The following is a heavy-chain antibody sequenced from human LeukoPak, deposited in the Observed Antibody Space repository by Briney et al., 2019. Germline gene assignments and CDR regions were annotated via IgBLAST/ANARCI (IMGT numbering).Heavy chain of an antibody. CDR1: GGSISSGDYY. J-gene: IGHJ4*02. Sequence: SETLSLTCTVSGGSISSGDYYWSWIRQPPGKGLEWIGYIYYSGTTYYNPSLKSRVSISVDSSKNQFSLKLSSVTAADTAVYFCARDRTGYFFDDWGQGTLVTVSS. V-gene: IGHV4-30-4*01. CDR2: IYYSGTT. CDR3: ARDRTGYFFDD.